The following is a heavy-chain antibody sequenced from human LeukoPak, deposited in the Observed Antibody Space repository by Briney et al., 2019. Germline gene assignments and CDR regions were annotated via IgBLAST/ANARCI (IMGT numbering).Heavy chain of an antibody. CDR3: ARRTGYNYSRYYYYYMDV. CDR1: GGSFSGYY. CDR2: INHSGST. Sequence: PSETLSLTCAVYGGSFSGYYWSWIRQPPGKGLEWIGEINHSGSTNYNPSLKSRVTISVDTSKNQFSLKLSSVTAADTAVYYCARRTGYNYSRYYYYYMDVWGKGTTVTISS. D-gene: IGHD5-24*01. J-gene: IGHJ6*03. V-gene: IGHV4-34*01.